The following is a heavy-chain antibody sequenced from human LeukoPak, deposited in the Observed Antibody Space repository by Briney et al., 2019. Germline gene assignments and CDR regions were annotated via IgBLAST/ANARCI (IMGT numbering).Heavy chain of an antibody. Sequence: SETLSLTCAVYGGSFNGYYWNWIRQPPGKGLEWIGYIYYSGSTNYNPSLKSRVTISVDTSKNQFSLKLSSVTAADTAVYYCAGGGSWFDYWGQGTLVTVSS. CDR3: AGGGSWFDY. CDR2: IYYSGST. J-gene: IGHJ4*02. V-gene: IGHV4-59*01. D-gene: IGHD6-13*01. CDR1: GGSFNGYY.